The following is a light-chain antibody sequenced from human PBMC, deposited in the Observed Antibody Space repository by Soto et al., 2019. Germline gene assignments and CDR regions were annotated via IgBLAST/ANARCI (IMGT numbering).Light chain of an antibody. CDR3: TSYTSRNDFVV. CDR1: SSDVGGYNF. CDR2: EVY. V-gene: IGLV2-8*01. Sequence: QSALTQPPSASGSPGRSVTISCTGNSSDVGGYNFVSWYQQHPGKAPKLLVYEVYKRPSGVPDRFSGSKSGTRASLTVSGLQAEDEADYYCTSYTSRNDFVVFGGGTQLTVL. J-gene: IGLJ2*01.